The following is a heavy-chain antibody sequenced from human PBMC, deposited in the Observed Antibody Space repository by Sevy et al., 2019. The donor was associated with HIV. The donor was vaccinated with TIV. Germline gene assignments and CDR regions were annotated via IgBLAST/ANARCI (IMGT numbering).Heavy chain of an antibody. J-gene: IGHJ4*02. CDR1: GFTFGTNI. CDR3: VKDRGLTQDLDY. Sequence: GGSLRLSCSASGFTFGTNIMHWVRQPPGKRLEYVSGITSNGVTTHYADSVKGRFTISRDNSKDTMYLQMSSLRPEDTAVYYCVKDRGLTQDLDYWGQGTLVTVSS. V-gene: IGHV3-64D*06. CDR2: ITSNGVTT. D-gene: IGHD3-10*01.